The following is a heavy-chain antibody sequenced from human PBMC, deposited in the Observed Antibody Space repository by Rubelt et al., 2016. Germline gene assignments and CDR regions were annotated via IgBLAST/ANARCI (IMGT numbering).Heavy chain of an antibody. CDR2: IYYSGST. D-gene: IGHD3-3*01. J-gene: IGHJ4*02. V-gene: IGHV4-59*12. CDR3: ARGTGLWSGYYRY. Sequence: QVQLQESGPGLVKPSETLSLTCTVSGGSISSYYWSWIRQPPGKGLEWIGYIYYSGSTNYNPPLKSRVTISVETSKSQFSLKLSSVTAADTAVYYCARGTGLWSGYYRYWGQGTLVTVSS. CDR1: GGSISSYY.